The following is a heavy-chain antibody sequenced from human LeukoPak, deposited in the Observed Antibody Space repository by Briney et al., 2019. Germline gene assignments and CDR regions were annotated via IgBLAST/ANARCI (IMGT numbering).Heavy chain of an antibody. Sequence: ASVKVSCKASGYTFTSYGISWVRQAPGQGLECMGWISAYNGNTNYAQKLQGRVTITTDTSTNTAYMELRSLRSDATDVYSCARRDGENFDYWGQETLVTVSS. CDR2: ISAYNGNT. CDR3: ARRDGENFDY. J-gene: IGHJ4*02. CDR1: GYTFTSYG. D-gene: IGHD3-10*01. V-gene: IGHV1-18*01.